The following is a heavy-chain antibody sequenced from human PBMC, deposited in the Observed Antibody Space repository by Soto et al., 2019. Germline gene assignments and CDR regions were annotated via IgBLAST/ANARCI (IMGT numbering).Heavy chain of an antibody. CDR3: ARGGGYVGFDY. CDR1: CVSLKSSRHY. D-gene: IGHD1-26*01. CDR2: IHDFGIT. J-gene: IGHJ4*02. Sequence: PXESLSVTGTVSCVSLKSSRHYWSWIRQPPGKGLEWIGYIHDFGITKYNPSLESRVVISVDTSKNQFSLKVPSVTAADTAIYFCARGGGYVGFDYWGQGARVTVSS. V-gene: IGHV4-61*01.